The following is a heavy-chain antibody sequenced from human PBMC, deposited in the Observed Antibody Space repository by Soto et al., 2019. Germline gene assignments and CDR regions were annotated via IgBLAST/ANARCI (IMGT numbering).Heavy chain of an antibody. V-gene: IGHV4-30-4*01. CDR2: IYYSGST. Sequence: SETLSLTCTVSGGSISSGDYYWSWIRQPPGKGLEWIGYIYYSGSTYYNPSLKSRVTISVDTSKNQFSLKLSSVTAADTAVYYCATAQTYYYGSGSYYELWGQGTLVTVSS. CDR3: ATAQTYYYGSGSYYEL. D-gene: IGHD3-10*01. J-gene: IGHJ4*02. CDR1: GGSISSGDYY.